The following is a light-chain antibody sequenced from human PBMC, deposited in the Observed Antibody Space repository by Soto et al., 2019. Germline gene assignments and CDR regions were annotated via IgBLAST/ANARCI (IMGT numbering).Light chain of an antibody. Sequence: DIQMTQSPSSMSASVGDRVTITCRASQSISGYLNWYQQKPGTAPKLLIYATSSLQSGVPSRFSGSGSGTDFTLTISNLQPEDFATYYCQQSYSTPYTFGQGTKLEIK. V-gene: IGKV1-39*01. CDR2: ATS. CDR1: QSISGY. CDR3: QQSYSTPYT. J-gene: IGKJ2*01.